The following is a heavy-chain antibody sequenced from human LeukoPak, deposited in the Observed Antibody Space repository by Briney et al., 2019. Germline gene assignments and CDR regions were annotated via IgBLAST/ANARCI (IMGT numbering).Heavy chain of an antibody. CDR2: IWYDGSNK. CDR3: AKDAAGPEY. V-gene: IGHV3-33*06. D-gene: IGHD6-13*01. CDR1: GFTFSTYG. Sequence: GGSLRLSCAASGFTFSTYGMHWVRQVPGKGLEWVALIWYDGSNKYYADSVKGRFTISRDNSKNTLFLQMNSLRVEDTAMYYCAKDAAGPEYWGQGTRVTVSS. J-gene: IGHJ4*02.